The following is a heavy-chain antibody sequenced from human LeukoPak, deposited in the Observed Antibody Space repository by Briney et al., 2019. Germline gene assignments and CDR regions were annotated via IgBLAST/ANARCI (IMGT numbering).Heavy chain of an antibody. Sequence: ASVQVSCKTSGYSFTGYYIHWVRQAPGQGLEWMGWINPNSGATNYAQKFQDRVTMTRDTSISTAYMELSRLRSDDTALYYCARDQNYYDTTSYYGIDYWGQGTLVTVSS. CDR1: GYSFTGYY. V-gene: IGHV1-2*02. CDR2: INPNSGAT. D-gene: IGHD3-22*01. CDR3: ARDQNYYDTTSYYGIDY. J-gene: IGHJ4*02.